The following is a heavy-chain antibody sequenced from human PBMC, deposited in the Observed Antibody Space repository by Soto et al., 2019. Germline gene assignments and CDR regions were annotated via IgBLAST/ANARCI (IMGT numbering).Heavy chain of an antibody. CDR3: AKDWEQLLAFFDS. J-gene: IGHJ4*02. D-gene: IGHD1-26*01. Sequence: QVQLVESEGGVVHPGRSLRLSCAASGFTVSNYGMHWVRQAPGKGLECVAVTFSDGSNSYYADSVKGRFTISRDKSKNTLYLQMNEQTAEDTAVYYCAKDWEQLLAFFDSWRPGTLVTISS. V-gene: IGHV3-30*18. CDR2: TFSDGSNS. CDR1: GFTVSNYG.